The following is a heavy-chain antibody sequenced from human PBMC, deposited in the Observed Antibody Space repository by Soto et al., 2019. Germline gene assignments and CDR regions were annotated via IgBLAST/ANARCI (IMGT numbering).Heavy chain of an antibody. J-gene: IGHJ5*02. V-gene: IGHV4-34*01. Sequence: QVQLQQWGAGLLKPSETLSLTCAVYGGSFSGYYWSWIRQPPGKGLEWIGEINHSGSTNYNPSLKIRVTISVDTSKNQFSLKLSSVTAADTAVYYCARGKGYYGSGRYNWFDPWGQGTLVTVSS. CDR1: GGSFSGYY. CDR3: ARGKGYYGSGRYNWFDP. D-gene: IGHD3-10*01. CDR2: INHSGST.